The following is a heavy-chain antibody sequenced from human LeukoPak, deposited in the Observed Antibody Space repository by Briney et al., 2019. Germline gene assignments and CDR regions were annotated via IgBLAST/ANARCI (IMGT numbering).Heavy chain of an antibody. CDR3: AKDALSYYYDSSGYYYAL. J-gene: IGHJ4*02. Sequence: GGSLRLSCAASGFTFSSYAMSWVRQAPGKGLEWVSAISGSGGSTYYADSVKGRFTISRDNSKNTLYLQMNSLRAEDTAVYYCAKDALSYYYDSSGYYYALWGQGTLVTVSS. CDR1: GFTFSSYA. V-gene: IGHV3-23*01. CDR2: ISGSGGST. D-gene: IGHD3-22*01.